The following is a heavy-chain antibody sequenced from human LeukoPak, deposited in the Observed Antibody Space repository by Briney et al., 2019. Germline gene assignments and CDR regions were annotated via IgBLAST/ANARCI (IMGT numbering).Heavy chain of an antibody. Sequence: GESLKISCKGSGYSFTSYWISWVRQMPGKGLEWMGIIYPGDSDTRYSPSFQGQVTISADKSISTAYLQWSSLKASDTAMYYCARHRDCSSTSCYSHWFDPWGQGTLVTVSS. CDR3: ARHRDCSSTSCYSHWFDP. CDR1: GYSFTSYW. D-gene: IGHD2-2*01. CDR2: IYPGDSDT. V-gene: IGHV5-51*01. J-gene: IGHJ5*02.